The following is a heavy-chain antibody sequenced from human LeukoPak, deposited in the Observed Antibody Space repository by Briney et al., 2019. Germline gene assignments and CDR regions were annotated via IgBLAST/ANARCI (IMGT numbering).Heavy chain of an antibody. J-gene: IGHJ4*02. D-gene: IGHD6-19*01. V-gene: IGHV4-59*01. Sequence: PSETLSLTCTVSGGSISGYYWTWIRQPPGKGLEWIGYIYYSGSTKYNPSLTSRVTISLDTSKNQFSLKLSSVTAADTSVYYCARSVAEPGTEIDYWGQGTLVTVSS. CDR3: ARSVAEPGTEIDY. CDR1: GGSISGYY. CDR2: IYYSGST.